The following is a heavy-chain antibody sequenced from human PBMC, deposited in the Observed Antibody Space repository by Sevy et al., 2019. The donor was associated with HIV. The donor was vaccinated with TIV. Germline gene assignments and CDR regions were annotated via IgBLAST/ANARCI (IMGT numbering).Heavy chain of an antibody. Sequence: SESLSLTCTVSGGSITSLYWYWIRQPPGKGLEWITNIYYNGHINYNPSLKSRVTISLDTSTNQFSLGLSSVTAAETAMYYCAGENALGRGYSWGQGTLVTVSS. CDR1: GGSITSLY. CDR3: AGENALGRGYS. J-gene: IGHJ4*02. D-gene: IGHD3-16*01. V-gene: IGHV4-59*08. CDR2: IYYNGHI.